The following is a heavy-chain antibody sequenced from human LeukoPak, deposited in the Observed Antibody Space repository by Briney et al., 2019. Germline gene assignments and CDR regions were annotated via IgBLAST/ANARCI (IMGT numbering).Heavy chain of an antibody. CDR1: GYTFTGCY. CDR2: INPNSGGT. J-gene: IGHJ4*02. Sequence: ASVKVSCKASGYTFTGCYMHWVRQAPGQGLEWMGWINPNSGGTNYAQKFQGWVTMTRDTSISTAYMELSRLRSDDTAVYYCARGDCGGDCYTIDYWGQGTLVTVSS. CDR3: ARGDCGGDCYTIDY. V-gene: IGHV1-2*04. D-gene: IGHD2-21*02.